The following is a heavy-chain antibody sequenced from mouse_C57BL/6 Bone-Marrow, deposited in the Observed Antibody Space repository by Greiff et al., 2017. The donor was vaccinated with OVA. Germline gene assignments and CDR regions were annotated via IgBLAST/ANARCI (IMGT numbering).Heavy chain of an antibody. CDR2: IDPSDSYT. CDR3: ARTYYGNYEDY. V-gene: IGHV1-50*01. D-gene: IGHD2-10*01. J-gene: IGHJ2*01. Sequence: VQLQQPGAELVKPGASVKLSCKASGYTFTSYWMQWVKQRPGQGLEWIGEIDPSDSYTNYNQKFKGKATLTVDTSSSTAYMQLSSLTSEDSAVYYCARTYYGNYEDYWGQGTTLTVSS. CDR1: GYTFTSYW.